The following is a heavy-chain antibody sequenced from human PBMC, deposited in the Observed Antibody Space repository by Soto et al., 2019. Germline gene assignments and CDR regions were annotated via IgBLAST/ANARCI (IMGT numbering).Heavy chain of an antibody. CDR3: ATRSPAFDY. CDR1: GGTFSSYA. Sequence: GASVKVSCKASGGTFSSYAITWVRQAPGQGLEWMGWISTSKGNTNYAQKFQGRVTMTTDTSTSTGYMELRSLRSDDTAVYYCATRSPAFDYWGQGTLVTVSS. J-gene: IGHJ4*02. V-gene: IGHV1-18*01. CDR2: ISTSKGNT.